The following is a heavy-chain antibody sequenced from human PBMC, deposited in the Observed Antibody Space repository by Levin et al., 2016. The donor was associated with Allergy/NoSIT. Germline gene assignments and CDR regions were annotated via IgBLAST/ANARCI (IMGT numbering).Heavy chain of an antibody. Sequence: GESLKISCAASGFSVSDNYMNWVRQAPGKGLEWVSVIFSGGSTYYADSVKGRFTISRDNSKNTVYLQMNSLRAEDTALYFCAREVVQFYFDYWGQGALVTVSS. CDR2: IFSGGST. V-gene: IGHV3-66*01. CDR3: AREVVQFYFDY. J-gene: IGHJ4*02. CDR1: GFSVSDNY. D-gene: IGHD3-22*01.